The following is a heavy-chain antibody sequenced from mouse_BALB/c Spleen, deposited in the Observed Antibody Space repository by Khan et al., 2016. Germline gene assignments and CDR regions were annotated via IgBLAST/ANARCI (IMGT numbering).Heavy chain of an antibody. CDR1: GYTFTNYG. CDR2: INTNTGEP. CDR3: AEDYYGSNWFAY. D-gene: IGHD1-1*01. V-gene: IGHV9-3*02. Sequence: QIQLVQSGPELKKPGETVKISCKASGYTFTNYGMNWVKQAPGKGLKWMGWINTNTGEPTYAEEFKGRFAFSLETSARTAYLQINTLKHEDTATYFCAEDYYGSNWFAYWGQGTLVTVSA. J-gene: IGHJ3*01.